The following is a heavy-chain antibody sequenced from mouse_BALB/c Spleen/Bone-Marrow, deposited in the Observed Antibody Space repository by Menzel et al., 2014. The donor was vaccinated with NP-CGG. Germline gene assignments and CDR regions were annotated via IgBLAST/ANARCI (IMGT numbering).Heavy chain of an antibody. V-gene: IGHV5-12-2*01. Sequence: EVQGVESGGGLVQPGGSLKLSCAASGFTFSSYTMSWVRQTPEKRLEWVAYISNGGGSTYYPDTVKGRFTISRDNAKNTLYLQMSRLKAEDTAMYYCARRAGAYWGQGTLVTVSA. CDR3: ARRAGAY. CDR2: ISNGGGST. D-gene: IGHD3-3*01. CDR1: GFTFSSYT. J-gene: IGHJ3*01.